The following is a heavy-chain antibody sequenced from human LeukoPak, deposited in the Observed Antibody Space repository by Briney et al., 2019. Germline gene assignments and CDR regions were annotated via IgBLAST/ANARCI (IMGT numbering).Heavy chain of an antibody. D-gene: IGHD6-13*01. CDR1: GFTFSSYG. J-gene: IGHJ6*02. V-gene: IGHV3-23*01. CDR3: AKDQEQQLVLDYYYGMDV. Sequence: GGSLRLSCAASGFTFSSYGMSWVRQAPGKGLEWVSAISGSGGSTYYADSVKGRFTISRDNSKNTLYLQMNSLRAEDTAVYYCAKDQEQQLVLDYYYGMDVWGQGTTVTVSS. CDR2: ISGSGGST.